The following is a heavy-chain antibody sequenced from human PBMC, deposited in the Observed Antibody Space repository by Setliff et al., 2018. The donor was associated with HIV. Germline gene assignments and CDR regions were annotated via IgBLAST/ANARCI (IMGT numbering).Heavy chain of an antibody. CDR3: AREERYYDGKGALDY. D-gene: IGHD3-22*01. CDR2: INPSGGDT. CDR1: GYTFTSYY. J-gene: IGHJ4*02. Sequence: ASVKVSCKASGYTFTSYYMHWVRQAPRHGLEWMGIINPSGGDTEYAQKFQDRVTMTTDTSTSTVYMELSSLRSEDTAMYYCAREERYYDGKGALDYWGQGTLVTVSS. V-gene: IGHV1-46*01.